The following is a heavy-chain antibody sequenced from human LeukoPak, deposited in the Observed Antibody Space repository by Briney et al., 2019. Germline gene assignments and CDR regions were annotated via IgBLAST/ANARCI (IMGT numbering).Heavy chain of an antibody. CDR3: ARVSGYDGDDYYYYMDV. Sequence: PSETLSLTCTVSGYSISSGYYWGWIRQPPGKGLEWIGSIYHSGSTYYNPSLKSRVTISVDTSKNQFSLKLSSVTAADTAVYYCARVSGYDGDDYYYYMDVWGKGTTVTVSS. CDR1: GYSISSGYY. D-gene: IGHD5-12*01. V-gene: IGHV4-38-2*02. CDR2: IYHSGST. J-gene: IGHJ6*03.